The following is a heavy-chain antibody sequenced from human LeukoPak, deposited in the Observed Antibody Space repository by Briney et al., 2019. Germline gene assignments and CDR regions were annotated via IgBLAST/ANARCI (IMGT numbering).Heavy chain of an antibody. J-gene: IGHJ4*02. CDR3: AKDGYCSSTSCPGAREHTE. CDR2: ISYDGSNK. V-gene: IGHV3-30*18. D-gene: IGHD2-2*03. Sequence: GGSLRLSCAASGFTFSSYGMHWVRQAPGKGLEWVAVISYDGSNKYYADSVKGRFTISRDNSKNTLYLQMNSLRAEDTAGYYCAKDGYCSSTSCPGAREHTEWGQGTLVTVSS. CDR1: GFTFSSYG.